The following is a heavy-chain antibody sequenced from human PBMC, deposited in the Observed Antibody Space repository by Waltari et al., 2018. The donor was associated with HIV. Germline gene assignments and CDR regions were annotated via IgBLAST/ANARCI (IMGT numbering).Heavy chain of an antibody. V-gene: IGHV3-30*18. D-gene: IGHD3-3*01. CDR1: GFTFRNEG. Sequence: QVQLVESGGGVVQPGRSLRLSCAVAGFTFRNEGRHWVRQAPGKGLEWVSLISFDGSNSYYVGSVKGRFTISRDNSKNTLYLEMNSVRPEDMAMYYCVKGQPWSTYGLFDHWGQGTLVTVSS. CDR2: ISFDGSNS. J-gene: IGHJ4*02. CDR3: VKGQPWSTYGLFDH.